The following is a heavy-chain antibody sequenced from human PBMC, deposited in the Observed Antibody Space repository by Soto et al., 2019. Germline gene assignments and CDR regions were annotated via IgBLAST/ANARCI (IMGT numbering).Heavy chain of an antibody. CDR1: GYTFTNHG. J-gene: IGHJ3*02. D-gene: IGHD3-16*01. V-gene: IGHV1-18*04. CDR3: ARDRVAGIWGDAFDI. CDR2: INPYNANV. Sequence: QVQLVQSGAEVKKPGASVKVSCKTSGYTFTNHGINWVRQAPGQGLEWMGWINPYNANVNYAQKLQGRVTMTTDTSTSTAYRDLRSLTSDDTAVYYCARDRVAGIWGDAFDIWGPGTMVTGSS.